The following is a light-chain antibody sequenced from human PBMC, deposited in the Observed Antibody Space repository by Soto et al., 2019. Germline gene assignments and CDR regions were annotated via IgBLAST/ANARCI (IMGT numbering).Light chain of an antibody. CDR1: QSVSSNY. Sequence: EIVLTQSPGTLSLSPGERATLSCRASQSVSSNYLAWYQQRPGQAPRLLIFGASYRAAGIPDRFGGSGSGTDFILTISRLEPEDFAVYYCQHYGSSPPEFTFGPGTKVDSK. CDR2: GAS. CDR3: QHYGSSPPEFT. V-gene: IGKV3-20*01. J-gene: IGKJ3*01.